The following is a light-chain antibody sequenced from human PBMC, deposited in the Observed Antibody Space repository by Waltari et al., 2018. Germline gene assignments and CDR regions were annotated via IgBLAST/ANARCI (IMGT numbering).Light chain of an antibody. V-gene: IGKV4-1*01. Sequence: DIVMTQSPDSLAVSLGDRATINCKSSQSLLFSSNNKNYLAWYQQKPGQPPKLLIYWASIRESGVPDRFSGSGSGTDFTITISSLQAEDVAVYYCQQYDTTPLTFGGGTKVEIK. CDR2: WAS. CDR3: QQYDTTPLT. CDR1: QSLLFSSNNKNY. J-gene: IGKJ4*01.